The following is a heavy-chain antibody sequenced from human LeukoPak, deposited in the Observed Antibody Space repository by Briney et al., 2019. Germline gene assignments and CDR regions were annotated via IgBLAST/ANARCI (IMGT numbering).Heavy chain of an antibody. CDR1: GFTFSGAW. D-gene: IGHD3-16*02. CDR2: INNDGTTT. J-gene: IGHJ4*02. CDR3: ARWGVWGSHRPIDH. Sequence: PGGSLRLSCAASGFTFSGAWMHWVRQAPGKGLVWVSRINNDGTTTMYADSVKGRFTISRDNAKNTLHLQMNSLRVEDTAVYYCARWGVWGSHRPIDHWGQGTLVTVSS. V-gene: IGHV3-74*03.